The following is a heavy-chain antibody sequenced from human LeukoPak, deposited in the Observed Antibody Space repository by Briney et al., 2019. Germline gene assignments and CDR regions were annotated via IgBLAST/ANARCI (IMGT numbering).Heavy chain of an antibody. CDR1: GGSFSGYY. CDR3: ARDMAAVTMIVVALRTAFDI. CDR2: IYHSGST. Sequence: SETLSLTCAVYGGSFSGYYWSWIRQPPGKGLEWIGSIYHSGSTYYNPSLKSRVTISVDTSKNQFSLKLSSVTAADTAVYYCARDMAAVTMIVVALRTAFDIWGQGTMVTVSS. D-gene: IGHD3-22*01. J-gene: IGHJ3*02. V-gene: IGHV4-34*01.